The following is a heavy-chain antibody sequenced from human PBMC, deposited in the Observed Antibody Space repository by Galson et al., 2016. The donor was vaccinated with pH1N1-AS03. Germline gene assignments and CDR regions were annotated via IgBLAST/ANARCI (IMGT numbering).Heavy chain of an antibody. D-gene: IGHD5/OR15-5a*01. CDR2: VVTSGDI. CDR3: AKYRVYDDSQWVFDY. V-gene: IGHV3-23*01. CDR1: GFRLTSIA. Sequence: SLRLSCAASGFRLTSIAMTWVRQAPGKGLEWVSGVVTSGDIYFADSVKGRFSISRDDSKNTMYLQMDSLGVEDTAIYYCAKYRVYDDSQWVFDYWGQGNPVTVSS. J-gene: IGHJ4*02.